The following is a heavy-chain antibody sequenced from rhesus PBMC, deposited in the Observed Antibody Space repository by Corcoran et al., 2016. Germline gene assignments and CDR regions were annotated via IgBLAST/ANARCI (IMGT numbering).Heavy chain of an antibody. V-gene: IGHV4S7*01. CDR1: GGSISGGYG. CDR3: ARDQDIWTGYYGAGGLDS. J-gene: IGHJ6*01. CDR2: IFGSIGST. D-gene: IGHD3-3*01. Sequence: QVQLQESGPGLVKPSETLSLTCAVSGGSISGGYGWSWIRQPPGKGLEWIGHIFGSIGSTYYNPSLKSRVILSRDTSKNQFSLKLSSVTAADTAVYYCARDQDIWTGYYGAGGLDSWGQGVVVTVSS.